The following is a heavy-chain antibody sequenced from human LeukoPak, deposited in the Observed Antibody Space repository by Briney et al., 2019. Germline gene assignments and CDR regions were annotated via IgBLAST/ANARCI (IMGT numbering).Heavy chain of an antibody. J-gene: IGHJ4*02. CDR3: AKDIRDYEVLTGSGGIDY. V-gene: IGHV3-23*01. Sequence: GGSLRLSCAASGFTFSSYAMSWVRQAPGKGLEWVSGISGSGGNTYYADSLKGRFTISRDNSKSTLFPQMNSLRAEDTAVYFCAKDIRDYEVLTGSGGIDYWGQGTLATVDS. D-gene: IGHD3-9*01. CDR2: ISGSGGNT. CDR1: GFTFSSYA.